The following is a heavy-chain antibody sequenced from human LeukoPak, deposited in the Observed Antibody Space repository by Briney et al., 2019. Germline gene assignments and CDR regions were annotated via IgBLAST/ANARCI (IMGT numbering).Heavy chain of an antibody. V-gene: IGHV3-7*01. J-gene: IGHJ4*02. CDR3: APKEDIVVVPAASDHPYFDY. Sequence: PGGSLRLSCAASGFTFSSYWMSWVRQAPGKGREWVANIKQDGSEKYYVDSVKGRFTIPRDNAKNSLYLQMNSLRADDTAVYYCAPKEDIVVVPAASDHPYFDYWGQGTLVTVSS. CDR2: IKQDGSEK. CDR1: GFTFSSYW. D-gene: IGHD2-2*01.